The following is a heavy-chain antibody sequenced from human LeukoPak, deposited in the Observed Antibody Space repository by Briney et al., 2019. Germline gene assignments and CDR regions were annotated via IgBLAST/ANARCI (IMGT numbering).Heavy chain of an antibody. CDR2: IYYTGT. Sequence: ASETLSLTCTVSGGSVSDYYWSWIRQSPGKGLEWIGYIYYTGTSYNPSLKSRVTISADTSKNQFSLNLSSVTAADTAVYYCASRKLGNDYWGQGTLVTVSS. CDR3: ASRKLGNDY. V-gene: IGHV4-59*02. CDR1: GGSVSDYY. D-gene: IGHD7-27*01. J-gene: IGHJ4*02.